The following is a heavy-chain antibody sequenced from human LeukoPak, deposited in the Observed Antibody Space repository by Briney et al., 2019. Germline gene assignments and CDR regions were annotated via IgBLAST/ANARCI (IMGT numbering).Heavy chain of an antibody. CDR3: ARAQLDILTGYSGLQL. CDR1: GYTFTGYY. D-gene: IGHD3-9*01. CDR2: INPNSGGT. Sequence: VASVKVSCKASGYTFTGYYMHWVRQAPGQGLEWMGWINPNSGGTNYAQKFQGRVTMTRDTSISTAYMELSRLRSDDTAVYYCARAQLDILTGYSGLQLWGQGTLVTVSS. J-gene: IGHJ1*01. V-gene: IGHV1-2*02.